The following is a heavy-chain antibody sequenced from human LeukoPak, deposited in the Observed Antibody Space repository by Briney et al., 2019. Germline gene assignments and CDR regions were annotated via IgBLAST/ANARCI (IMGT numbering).Heavy chain of an antibody. CDR3: ARMEAWVGFTTGPRGFDY. V-gene: IGHV4-61*01. CDR2: VYYSGST. J-gene: IGHJ4*02. D-gene: IGHD1-26*01. Sequence: SSETLSLTCTVSGASVSSNSHYWSWLRQPPGQGLEWICYVYYSGSTNYSPSLTSRLTISVDTSKNQFSLKLSSVTAADTAVYYCARMEAWVGFTTGPRGFDYWGRGTLVTVSS. CDR1: GASVSSNSHY.